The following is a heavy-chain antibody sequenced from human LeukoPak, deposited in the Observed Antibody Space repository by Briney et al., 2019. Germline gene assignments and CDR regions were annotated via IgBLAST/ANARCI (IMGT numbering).Heavy chain of an antibody. J-gene: IGHJ4*02. CDR1: GYTFTGYN. Sequence: ASVKVSCKASGYTFTGYNMHWVRQAPGQGLEWMGWINPNSGATNYAEKFQGRVTITRDTSINTAYMEVSRLRSDDTAVYYCARGAVAANCNGGSCHFDYWGQGTLVTVSS. V-gene: IGHV1-2*02. CDR2: INPNSGAT. D-gene: IGHD2-15*01. CDR3: ARGAVAANCNGGSCHFDY.